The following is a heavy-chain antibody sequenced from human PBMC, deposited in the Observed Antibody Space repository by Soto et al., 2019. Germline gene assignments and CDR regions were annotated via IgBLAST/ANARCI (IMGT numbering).Heavy chain of an antibody. CDR1: GFIVSSNQ. Sequence: GGSLRLSCVASGFIVSSNQMSWVRQAPGKGLEWVSVIYSGHTTYYADSVEGRFTISRDDSKNTLYLQMNSLRVEDTAVYYCVRGPSEHKLRLVEWPYGDYWGQGALVTVSS. D-gene: IGHD3-3*01. V-gene: IGHV3-53*01. CDR2: IYSGHTT. J-gene: IGHJ4*02. CDR3: VRGPSEHKLRLVEWPYGDY.